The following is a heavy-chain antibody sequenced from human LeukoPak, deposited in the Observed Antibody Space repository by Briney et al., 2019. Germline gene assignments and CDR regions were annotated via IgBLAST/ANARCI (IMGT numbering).Heavy chain of an antibody. CDR3: ARQKGSASSWADFDY. J-gene: IGHJ4*02. V-gene: IGHV4-39*01. CDR1: VGSIRSTNHY. Sequence: PSETLSLTCTVSVGSIRSTNHYWAWIRQPPGKGLEWLGNIYYTGSAYHNPSLKSRLTLSVDTSKNQFSLSLTSVTATDTAAYYCARQKGSASSWADFDYWVQGTLVTVSA. D-gene: IGHD6-13*01. CDR2: IYYTGSA.